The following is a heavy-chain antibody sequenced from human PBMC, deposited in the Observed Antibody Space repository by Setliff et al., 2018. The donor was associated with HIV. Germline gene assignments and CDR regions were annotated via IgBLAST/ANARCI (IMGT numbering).Heavy chain of an antibody. V-gene: IGHV1-46*01. D-gene: IGHD6-13*01. Sequence: ASVKVSCKASGYTFTSYYVHFVRQAPGQGPEWMGIINPNGGSTNYAQKFEGRVAMTADTSTNNVHMYLSSLRSEDTAIYYCARDRREGWQQLDAYWYFDLWGRGTLVTVSS. CDR2: INPNGGST. CDR1: GYTFTSYY. CDR3: ARDRREGWQQLDAYWYFDL. J-gene: IGHJ2*01.